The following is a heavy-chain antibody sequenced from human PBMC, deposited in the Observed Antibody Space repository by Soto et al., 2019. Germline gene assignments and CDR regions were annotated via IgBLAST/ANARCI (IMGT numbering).Heavy chain of an antibody. V-gene: IGHV1-46*03. J-gene: IGHJ4*02. CDR1: GYTFTSYY. D-gene: IGHD3-10*01. CDR3: ASERITRAGVSL. Sequence: QVQLVQSGAEVKKPGASVKVSCKASGYTFTSYYMHWVRQAPGQGLEWMGIINPSGGSTSYAQKFQGSVTMTSDTSTSTVYMELSSLRSEDTAVYYCASERITRAGVSLWGQGTLVTVSS. CDR2: INPSGGST.